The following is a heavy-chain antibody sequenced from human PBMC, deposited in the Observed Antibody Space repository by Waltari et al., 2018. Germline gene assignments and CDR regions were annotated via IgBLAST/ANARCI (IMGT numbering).Heavy chain of an antibody. CDR1: GGSFSGYY. CDR2: INHSGST. CDR3: ARGRGPRASSSWIARYYMDV. D-gene: IGHD6-13*01. V-gene: IGHV4-34*01. Sequence: QVQLQQWGAGLLKPSETLSLTCAVYGGSFSGYYWSWIRQPPGKGLEWIGEINHSGSTNYNPSLKSRVTISVDTSKNQFSLKLSSVTAADTAVYYCARGRGPRASSSWIARYYMDVWGKGTTVTVSS. J-gene: IGHJ6*03.